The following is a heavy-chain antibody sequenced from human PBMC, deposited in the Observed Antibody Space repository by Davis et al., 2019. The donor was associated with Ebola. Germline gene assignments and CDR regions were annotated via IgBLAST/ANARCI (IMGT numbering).Heavy chain of an antibody. Sequence: GGSLRLSCAASGFTFSDYYMSWIRQAPGKGLEWVSYISSSSSYIYYADSVKGRFTISRDNSKNTLYLQMNSLRAEDTAVYYCARQMTTVTKTTYYFDYWGQGTLVTVSS. D-gene: IGHD4-17*01. CDR1: GFTFSDYY. V-gene: IGHV3-11*06. J-gene: IGHJ4*02. CDR2: ISSSSSYI. CDR3: ARQMTTVTKTTYYFDY.